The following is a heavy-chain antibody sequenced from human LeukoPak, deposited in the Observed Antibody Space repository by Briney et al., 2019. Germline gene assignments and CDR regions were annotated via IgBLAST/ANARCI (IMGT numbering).Heavy chain of an antibody. J-gene: IGHJ5*02. CDR2: IDTDGSGT. D-gene: IGHD3-16*01. CDR3: ARAKPGGNWFDP. Sequence: GGSLRLSCAASGFTFRTYWMHWVRQAPGRGLLWVSRIDTDGSGTIYADSVKGRFTISRDNANNTLYLQMNSLRAEDTALYYCARAKPGGNWFDPWGQGTLVTVSS. CDR1: GFTFRTYW. V-gene: IGHV3-74*01.